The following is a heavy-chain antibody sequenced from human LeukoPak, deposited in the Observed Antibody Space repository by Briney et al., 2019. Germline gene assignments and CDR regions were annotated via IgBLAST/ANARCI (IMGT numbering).Heavy chain of an antibody. D-gene: IGHD6-19*01. J-gene: IGHJ5*02. CDR1: GFTFSSYA. CDR3: AKDSSGWPRNWFDP. V-gene: IGHV3-23*01. CDR2: TSGSGGST. Sequence: GGSLRLSCAASGFTFSSYAMSWVRQAPGKGLEWVSATSGSGGSTYYADSVKGRFTISRDNSKNTLYLQMNSLRAEDTAVYYCAKDSSGWPRNWFDPWGQGTLVTVSS.